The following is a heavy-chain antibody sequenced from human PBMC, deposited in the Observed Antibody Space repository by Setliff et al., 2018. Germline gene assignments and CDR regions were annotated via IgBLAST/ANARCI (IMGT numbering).Heavy chain of an antibody. CDR3: ARPRSNYNRGAFSI. CDR1: GGTFSSYG. J-gene: IGHJ3*02. CDR2: TIPVFGTT. V-gene: IGHV1-69*05. Sequence: GASVKVSCKASGGTFSSYGISWVRQAPGQGLEWMGGTIPVFGTTDYAQKFQGRVTIMTDESTSTAYMELSSLTSEDTAVYYCARPRSNYNRGAFSIWGQGTMVT. D-gene: IGHD3-10*01.